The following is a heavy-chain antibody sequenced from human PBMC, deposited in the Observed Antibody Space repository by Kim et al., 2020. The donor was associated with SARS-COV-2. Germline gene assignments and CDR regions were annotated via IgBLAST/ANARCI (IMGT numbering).Heavy chain of an antibody. V-gene: IGHV3-53*01. CDR2: IYSGGST. CDR3: ARDRPIHDSSGYINQEGAFDI. D-gene: IGHD3-22*01. J-gene: IGHJ3*02. CDR1: GFTVSSNY. Sequence: GGSLRLSCAASGFTVSSNYMSWVRQAPGKGLEWVSVIYSGGSTYYADSVKGRFTISRDNSKNTLYLQMNSLRAEDTAVYYCARDRPIHDSSGYINQEGAFDIWGQGTMVTVSS.